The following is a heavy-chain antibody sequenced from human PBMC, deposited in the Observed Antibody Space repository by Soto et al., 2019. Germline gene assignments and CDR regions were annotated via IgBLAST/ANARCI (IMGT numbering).Heavy chain of an antibody. V-gene: IGHV3-21*01. CDR1: GFTFSSYS. D-gene: IGHD6-13*01. J-gene: IGHJ4*02. CDR2: ISSSSSYI. CDR3: ALTSAAAGTHFDY. Sequence: GGSLRLSCAASGFTFSSYSMNWVRQAPGKGLEWVSSISSSSSYIYYADSVKGRFAISRDNAKNSLYLQMNSLRAEDTAVYYCALTSAAAGTHFDYWGQGTLVTVSS.